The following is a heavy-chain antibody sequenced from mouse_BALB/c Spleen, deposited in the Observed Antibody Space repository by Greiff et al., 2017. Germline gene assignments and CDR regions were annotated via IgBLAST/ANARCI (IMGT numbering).Heavy chain of an antibody. Sequence: EVMLVESGGGLVKPGGSLKLSCAASGFTFSSYTMSWVRQTPEKRLEWVATISSGGSYTYYPDSVKGRFTISRDNAKNTLYLQMSSLKSEDTAMYYCTRDYVYFDYWGQGTTLTVSS. J-gene: IGHJ2*01. CDR1: GFTFSSYT. D-gene: IGHD2-12*01. CDR3: TRDYVYFDY. V-gene: IGHV5-6-4*01. CDR2: ISSGGSYT.